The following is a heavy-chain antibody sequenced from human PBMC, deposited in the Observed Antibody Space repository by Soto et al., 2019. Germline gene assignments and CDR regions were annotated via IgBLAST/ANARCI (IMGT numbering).Heavy chain of an antibody. J-gene: IGHJ4*02. Sequence: GGSLRLSCAASGLPFSNYAMTWVRQAPGKGLEWVSIISTSGYSAYYGGAVKGRFTTSRDNSRSTLYLQMNGLRAEDTAVYYCAKGDLLWDPFDLWGQGTLVTVSS. V-gene: IGHV3-23*01. CDR3: AKGDLLWDPFDL. D-gene: IGHD3-16*01. CDR1: GLPFSNYA. CDR2: ISTSGYSA.